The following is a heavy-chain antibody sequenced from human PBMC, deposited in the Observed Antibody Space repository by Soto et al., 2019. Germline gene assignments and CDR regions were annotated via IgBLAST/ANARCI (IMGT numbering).Heavy chain of an antibody. D-gene: IGHD5-12*01. Sequence: GGSLRLSCAASGFTFSNAWMSWVRQAPGKGLEWVGRIKSKTDGGTTDYAAPVKGRFTISRDDSKNTLYLQMNSLKTEDTAVYYCTTDPTNIVATIYRMDVWGKGTTVTVSS. J-gene: IGHJ6*04. CDR3: TTDPTNIVATIYRMDV. CDR2: IKSKTDGGTT. V-gene: IGHV3-15*01. CDR1: GFTFSNAW.